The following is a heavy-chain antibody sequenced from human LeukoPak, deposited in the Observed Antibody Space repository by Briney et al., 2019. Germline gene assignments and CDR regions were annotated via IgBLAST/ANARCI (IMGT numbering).Heavy chain of an antibody. D-gene: IGHD3-10*01. CDR2: IYPGDSDT. CDR1: GYSFTSYW. Sequence: GESLKISCKGSGYSFTSYWIGWVRQMPGKGLEWMGIIYPGDSDTRYSPSFQGQVTISADKSISTAYLQWSSLKASDTAMYYCARLEYYYGSGSSSAWGWFDPWGQGTLVTVSS. J-gene: IGHJ5*02. V-gene: IGHV5-51*01. CDR3: ARLEYYYGSGSSSAWGWFDP.